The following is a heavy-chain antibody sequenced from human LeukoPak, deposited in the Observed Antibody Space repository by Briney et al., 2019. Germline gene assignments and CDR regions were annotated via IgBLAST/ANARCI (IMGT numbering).Heavy chain of an antibody. D-gene: IGHD3-9*01. Sequence: SGTLSLTCAVSGGSIDSSNLWSWVRQPPGKGLEWIGEVYHSGTTNYNPSLKSRVTISVDKSKNQFSLKLSSVTAADTAVYYCARSYNDILTGYTPPDYWGQGTLVTVSS. V-gene: IGHV4-4*02. J-gene: IGHJ4*02. CDR1: GGSIDSSNL. CDR2: VYHSGTT. CDR3: ARSYNDILTGYTPPDY.